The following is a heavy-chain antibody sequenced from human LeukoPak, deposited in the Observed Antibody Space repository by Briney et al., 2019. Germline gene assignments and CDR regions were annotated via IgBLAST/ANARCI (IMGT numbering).Heavy chain of an antibody. CDR3: ARDGDSYGYYYYYYMDV. V-gene: IGHV1-2*02. CDR1: GYTFTSYD. J-gene: IGHJ6*03. D-gene: IGHD5-18*01. Sequence: GGSVKVSCKASGYTFTSYDINWVRQATGQGLEWMGCMNPNSGGTNYAQKFQGRVTMTRDTSISTAYMELSRLRSDDTAVYYCARDGDSYGYYYYYYMDVWGKGTTVTVSS. CDR2: MNPNSGGT.